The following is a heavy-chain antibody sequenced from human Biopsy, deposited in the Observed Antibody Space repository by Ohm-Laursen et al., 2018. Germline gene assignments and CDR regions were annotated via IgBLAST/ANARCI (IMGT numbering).Heavy chain of an antibody. CDR2: ITWNSGTI. V-gene: IGHV3-9*01. CDR1: GFIFDDYA. D-gene: IGHD2-15*01. J-gene: IGHJ2*01. CDR3: AKARVAIRYFDI. Sequence: SLRLSCAASGFIFDDYAMHWVRQAPGKGLEWVSSITWNSGTIDYADSVKGRFTISRDNAKNSLYLQMNSLRAGDTALYYCAKARVAIRYFDIWGRGTMVTVSS.